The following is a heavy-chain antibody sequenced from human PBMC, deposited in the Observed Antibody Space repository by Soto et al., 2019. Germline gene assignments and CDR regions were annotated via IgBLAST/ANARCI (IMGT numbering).Heavy chain of an antibody. CDR1: GGSISSYY. CDR3: ARDSFIMVRGVNRYYYYYYGMDV. D-gene: IGHD3-10*01. J-gene: IGHJ6*02. V-gene: IGHV4-59*01. Sequence: SETLSLTCTVSGGSISSYYWSWIRQPPGKGLKRIRYIYYSGSTNYNPSLKSRVTISVDTSKNQFSLKLSSVTAADTAVYYCARDSFIMVRGVNRYYYYYYGMDVWGQGTTVTVSS. CDR2: IYYSGST.